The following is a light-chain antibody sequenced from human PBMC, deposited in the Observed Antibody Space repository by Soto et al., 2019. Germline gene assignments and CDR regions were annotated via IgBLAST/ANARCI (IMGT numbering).Light chain of an antibody. Sequence: DIQMTQSPSTLSGCVGDRVTITCRASQDISNYLAWYQQKPGKVPELLIYTASTLQSVVPYRFSGSGSGTDFTLTISSLQPENVAAYYCQKYNSAPFTFGPGTKVDIK. CDR1: QDISNY. J-gene: IGKJ3*01. CDR3: QKYNSAPFT. V-gene: IGKV1-27*01. CDR2: TAS.